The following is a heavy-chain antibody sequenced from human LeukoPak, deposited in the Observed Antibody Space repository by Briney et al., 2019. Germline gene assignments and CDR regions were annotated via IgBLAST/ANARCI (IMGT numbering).Heavy chain of an antibody. CDR1: GGSISSSSYY. J-gene: IGHJ4*02. CDR2: IYYSGST. Sequence: SETLSLTCTVSGGSISSSSYYWGWIRQPPGKGLEWIGSIYYSGSTYYNPSLKSRVTISVDTSKNQFSLKLSSVTAADTAVYYCARLSGAPVRHPIYHFDYWGQGTLVTVSS. CDR3: ARLSGAPVRHPIYHFDY. D-gene: IGHD2-2*02. V-gene: IGHV4-39*01.